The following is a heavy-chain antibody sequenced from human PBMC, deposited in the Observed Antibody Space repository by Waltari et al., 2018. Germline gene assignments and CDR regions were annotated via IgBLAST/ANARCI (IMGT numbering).Heavy chain of an antibody. V-gene: IGHV4-39*07. Sequence: QLQLQESGPGLVKPSETLSLTCTVSGGSISSSSYYWGWIRQPPGKGLEWIGSIYYSGSTYYNPSLKSRVTISVDTSKNQFSLKLSSVTAADTAVYYCARVRSATAGTTVFDYWGQGTLVTVSS. CDR3: ARVRSATAGTTVFDY. CDR1: GGSISSSSYY. D-gene: IGHD6-19*01. CDR2: IYYSGST. J-gene: IGHJ4*02.